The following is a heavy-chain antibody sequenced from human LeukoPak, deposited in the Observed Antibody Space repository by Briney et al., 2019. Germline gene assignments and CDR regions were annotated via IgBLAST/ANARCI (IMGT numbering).Heavy chain of an antibody. J-gene: IGHJ5*01. Sequence: PSETLSLTCAVSGDSISSNNWWSWVRQSPGKGLEWIGQIYHSGSTNYNPSLKSRVTISVDRSYSQFSLKLTSVIAADTAMYYCAGLMAAGGKTWFDSWGQGTLVTVSS. CDR3: AGLMAAGGKTWFDS. V-gene: IGHV4-4*02. CDR1: GDSISSNNW. CDR2: IYHSGST. D-gene: IGHD6-13*01.